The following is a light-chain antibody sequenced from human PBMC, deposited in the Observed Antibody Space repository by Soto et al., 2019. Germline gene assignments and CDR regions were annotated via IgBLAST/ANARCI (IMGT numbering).Light chain of an antibody. CDR3: CSYAGGASVV. J-gene: IGLJ2*01. Sequence: SALTQPASVSGSPGQSITISCTGTISDVGRYNLVSWYQQHPDKAPKLIIYEDIERPSGVSHRFSGSTSGNTASLTISGLQTEDEAKYFCCSYAGGASVVFGGGTKITVL. CDR2: EDI. V-gene: IGLV2-23*01. CDR1: ISDVGRYNL.